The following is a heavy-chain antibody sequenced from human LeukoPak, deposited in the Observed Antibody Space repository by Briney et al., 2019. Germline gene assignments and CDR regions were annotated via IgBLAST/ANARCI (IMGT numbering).Heavy chain of an antibody. V-gene: IGHV3-15*01. J-gene: IGHJ4*02. CDR1: GFTFRTTW. Sequence: SGGSLRLPCAASGFTFRTTWMSWVRQAPGEGPEWVGLIRSYNYGGGTTDYIAPVKGRFIISRDDSKNMVYLQMNSLKIEDTALYYCTTGAPSNGHLFDYWGRGTLVTVSS. CDR3: TTGAPSNGHLFDY. CDR2: IRSYNYGGGTT. D-gene: IGHD3-22*01.